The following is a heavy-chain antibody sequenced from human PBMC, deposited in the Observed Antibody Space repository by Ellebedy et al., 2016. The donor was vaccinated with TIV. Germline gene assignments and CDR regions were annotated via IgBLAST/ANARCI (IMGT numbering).Heavy chain of an antibody. D-gene: IGHD4-11*01. Sequence: GESLKISXVPSGFSLTTYGMHWVRQAPGEGLEWVAMVSFDGGAKYYTDSVKGRFTISRDNAKSTLYLQMNSLRAEDTAVHYCARIPTTVTKPSEVYFDYWGQGTLVTVSS. CDR1: GFSLTTYG. CDR3: ARIPTTVTKPSEVYFDY. J-gene: IGHJ4*02. V-gene: IGHV3-30*03. CDR2: VSFDGGAK.